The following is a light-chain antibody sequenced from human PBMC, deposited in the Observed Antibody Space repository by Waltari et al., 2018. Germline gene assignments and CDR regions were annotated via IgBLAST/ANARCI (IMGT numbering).Light chain of an antibody. CDR2: DSS. J-gene: IGKJ4*01. CDR3: LQSDNLPLT. V-gene: IGKV1-33*01. Sequence: DIQMPPSPSSSSASVGGTTPIPCQASPDISNYFNWYQQKPGQAPKLLIYDSSNLETGVPSRFSGSGSGTDFSLTISSLQPEDFATYYCLQSDNLPLTFGGGTKVEIK. CDR1: PDISNY.